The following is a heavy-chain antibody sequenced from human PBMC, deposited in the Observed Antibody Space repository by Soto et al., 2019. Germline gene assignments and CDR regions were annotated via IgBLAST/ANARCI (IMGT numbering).Heavy chain of an antibody. J-gene: IGHJ4*02. CDR3: ARETFQMATFKY. CDR2: INPSGGST. D-gene: IGHD5-12*01. CDR1: GYTFTSYY. V-gene: IGHV1-46*01. Sequence: ASVKVPCKASGYTFTSYYMHWVRQAPGQGLEWMGIINPSGGSTSYAQKFQGRVTMTGETSTSTVYMELSSLRSEDTAVYYCARETFQMATFKYCGQGTLVTVSS.